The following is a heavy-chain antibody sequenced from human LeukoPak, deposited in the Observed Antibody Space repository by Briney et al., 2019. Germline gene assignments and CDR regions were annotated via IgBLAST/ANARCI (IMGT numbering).Heavy chain of an antibody. D-gene: IGHD3-9*01. Sequence: GGSLRLSCAASGFTFSSYSMNWVRQAPGKGLEWVSSISSSSYIYYADSVKGRFTISRDNAKNSLYLQMNSLRAEVTAVYYCARGADILTGYPAYGMDVWGQGTTVTVSS. J-gene: IGHJ6*02. CDR1: GFTFSSYS. CDR3: ARGADILTGYPAYGMDV. V-gene: IGHV3-21*01. CDR2: ISSSSYI.